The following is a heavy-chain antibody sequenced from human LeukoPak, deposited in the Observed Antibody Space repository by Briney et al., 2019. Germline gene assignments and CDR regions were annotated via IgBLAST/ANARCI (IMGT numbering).Heavy chain of an antibody. V-gene: IGHV3-7*01. CDR1: GFTFSSYW. CDR2: IKPDGSDK. Sequence: GSLRLSCAASGFTFSSYWMSWVRQAPGKGLEWVANIKPDGSDKYYVDSVKGRFTISRDNSKNTLYLQMNSLRAEDTAVYYCAKSDYDSSGYYYFEYRGQGTLVTVSS. D-gene: IGHD3-22*01. J-gene: IGHJ4*02. CDR3: AKSDYDSSGYYYFEY.